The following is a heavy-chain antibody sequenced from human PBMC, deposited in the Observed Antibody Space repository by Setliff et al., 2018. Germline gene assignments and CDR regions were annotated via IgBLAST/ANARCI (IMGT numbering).Heavy chain of an antibody. CDR1: GFNFSINDMTYG. V-gene: IGHV3-23*01. CDR2: ISGNSGRT. CDR3: AKAASPLFAINGVEYYFDS. Sequence: PGGSLRLSCAASGFNFSINDMTYGMSWVRQAPGKGLQWVSGISGNSGRTYYAASVKGRFTIARDNSKNTLYLQMNSLRAEDTALYFCAKAASPLFAINGVEYYFDSGGQGNLVTVSS. D-gene: IGHD3-3*01. J-gene: IGHJ4*02.